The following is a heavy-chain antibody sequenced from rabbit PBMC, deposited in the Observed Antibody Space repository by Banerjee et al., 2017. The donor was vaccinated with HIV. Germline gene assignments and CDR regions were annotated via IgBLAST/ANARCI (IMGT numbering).Heavy chain of an antibody. CDR3: ARDLAGVIGWNFDL. Sequence: EESGGGLVQPEGSLTLTCTASGFSFSSSYWICWVRQAPGKGLEWIACISAGSSGSTYYASWAKGRFTISKTSSTTVTLQMTSLTAADTATYFCARDLAGVIGWNFDLWGPGTLVTVS. D-gene: IGHD4-1*01. V-gene: IGHV1S45*01. J-gene: IGHJ4*01. CDR1: GFSFSSSYW. CDR2: ISAGSSGST.